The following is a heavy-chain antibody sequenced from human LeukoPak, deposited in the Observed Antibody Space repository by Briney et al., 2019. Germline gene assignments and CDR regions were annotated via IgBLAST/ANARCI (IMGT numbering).Heavy chain of an antibody. J-gene: IGHJ3*02. CDR2: INPSGGST. D-gene: IGHD6-13*01. V-gene: IGHV1-46*01. CDR1: GYTFTSYY. CDR3: ARERLSHIAADAFDI. Sequence: ASVKVSCKASGYTFTSYYMHWVRQAPGQGLEWMGIINPSGGSTSYAQKFQGRVTMTRDTSTSTVYMELSSLRSEDTAVYYCARERLSHIAADAFDIWGQGTMVTVSS.